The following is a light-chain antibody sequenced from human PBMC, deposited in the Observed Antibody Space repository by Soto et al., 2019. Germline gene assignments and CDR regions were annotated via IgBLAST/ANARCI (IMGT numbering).Light chain of an antibody. J-gene: IGLJ2*01. CDR2: EDN. CDR1: SGSIASNY. CDR3: QSYDSSNGVV. V-gene: IGLV6-57*04. Sequence: FMLTQPHSVSESPGKTVTISCTRSSGSIASNYVQWYQQRPGSAPTTVIYEDNQRPSGVPDRFSGSIDSSSNSASLTISGLKTEDEADYYCQSYDSSNGVVFGGGTKVTVL.